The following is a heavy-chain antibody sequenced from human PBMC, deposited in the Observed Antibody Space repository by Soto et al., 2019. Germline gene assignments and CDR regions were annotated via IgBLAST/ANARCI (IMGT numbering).Heavy chain of an antibody. D-gene: IGHD2-15*01. Sequence: GASVKVSCKASGYTFTSYDINWVRQATGQGLEWMGWMNPNSGNTGYAQKFQGRVTMTRNTSISTAYMELSSLRSEDTAVYYCARYLPRGKVVVAATGDDAFDIWGQGTMVTVSS. V-gene: IGHV1-8*01. CDR1: GYTFTSYD. J-gene: IGHJ3*02. CDR3: ARYLPRGKVVVAATGDDAFDI. CDR2: MNPNSGNT.